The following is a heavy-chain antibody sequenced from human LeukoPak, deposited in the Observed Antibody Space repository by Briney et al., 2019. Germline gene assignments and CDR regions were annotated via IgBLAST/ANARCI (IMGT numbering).Heavy chain of an antibody. D-gene: IGHD1-1*01. Sequence: GGTLRLSCAASGFTFSSHGMNWVRQAPGKGLEWVSGISPSGGITYYTDSVKGRFTISRDNSKNTQTLQMNSLRAEDTAVYYCARDGTTGTLNLSPTLEYYYMDVWGKGTTVTVSS. CDR2: ISPSGGIT. CDR3: ARDGTTGTLNLSPTLEYYYMDV. J-gene: IGHJ6*03. CDR1: GFTFSSHG. V-gene: IGHV3-23*01.